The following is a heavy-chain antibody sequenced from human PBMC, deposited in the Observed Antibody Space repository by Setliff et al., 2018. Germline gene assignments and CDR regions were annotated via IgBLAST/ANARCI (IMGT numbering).Heavy chain of an antibody. CDR3: ARSLSSGSYWNPRPFYSDS. CDR1: GGSISSYY. J-gene: IGHJ4*02. CDR2: IYISGST. Sequence: SETLSLTCTVSGGSISSYYWSWIRQPPGKGLEWIGYIYISGSTKYNPSLKSRVTISLDTSKNQFSLKLTSVTAADTAVDFCARSLSSGSYWNPRPFYSDSWGQGTLGTVSS. D-gene: IGHD3-10*01. V-gene: IGHV4-4*08.